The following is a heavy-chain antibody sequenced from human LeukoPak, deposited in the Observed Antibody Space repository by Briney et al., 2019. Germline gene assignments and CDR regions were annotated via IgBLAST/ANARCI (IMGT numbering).Heavy chain of an antibody. D-gene: IGHD3-16*01. J-gene: IGHJ6*03. CDR2: IWYDGSNK. CDR1: GFTFSSYG. Sequence: GGSLRLSCAASGFTFSSYGMHWVRQAPGKGLEWVAVIWYDGSNKYYADSVKGRFTISRDNSKNTLYLQMNSLRAEDTAVYYCAKEGLGYYYYYMDVWGKGTTVIVSS. CDR3: AKEGLGYYYYYMDV. V-gene: IGHV3-33*06.